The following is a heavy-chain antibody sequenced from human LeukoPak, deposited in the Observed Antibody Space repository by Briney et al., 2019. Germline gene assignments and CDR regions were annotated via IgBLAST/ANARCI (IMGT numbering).Heavy chain of an antibody. CDR1: GGSISSYY. V-gene: IGHV4-59*01. CDR3: ARGPGSGSCNWFDP. CDR2: IYYSGRT. D-gene: IGHD1-26*01. Sequence: SETLSLTCTVSGGSISSYYWSWIRQPPGKGLEWIGYIYYSGRTNYNPSLKSRVTISAVDTSKNQFSLKLSSVTAADTAVYYCARGPGSGSCNWFDPWGQGTLVTVSS. J-gene: IGHJ5*02.